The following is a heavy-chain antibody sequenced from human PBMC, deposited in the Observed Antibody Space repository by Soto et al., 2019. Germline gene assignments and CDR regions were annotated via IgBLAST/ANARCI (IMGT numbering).Heavy chain of an antibody. CDR1: GFTFSSYW. CDR3: ARGGFSSGWYEVY. V-gene: IGHV3-7*01. Sequence: GGSLRLSCAASGFTFSSYWMSWVRQAPGKGLEWVANIKQDGSEKYYVDSVKGRFTISRDNAKNSLYLQMNSLRAEDTAVYYCARGGFSSGWYEVYWGQGTLVTVSS. CDR2: IKQDGSEK. D-gene: IGHD6-19*01. J-gene: IGHJ4*02.